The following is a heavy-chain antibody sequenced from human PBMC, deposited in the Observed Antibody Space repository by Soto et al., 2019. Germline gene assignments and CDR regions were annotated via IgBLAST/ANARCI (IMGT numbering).Heavy chain of an antibody. CDR2: ISAYSGST. V-gene: IGHV1-18*01. CDR1: GYTFTSYG. Sequence: QVQLVQSGAEVKKPGASVKVSCKASGYTFTSYGISWVRQAPGQGLDWMGWISAYSGSTNYAQKLQCRVTMTTDTSTSPAYMELRSLRSDDTAVYYCARSIAAAVDFDYWGQGTLVTVSS. CDR3: ARSIAAAVDFDY. D-gene: IGHD6-13*01. J-gene: IGHJ4*02.